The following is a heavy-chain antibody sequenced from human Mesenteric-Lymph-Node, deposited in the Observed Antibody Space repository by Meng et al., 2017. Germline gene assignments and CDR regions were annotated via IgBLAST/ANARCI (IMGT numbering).Heavy chain of an antibody. CDR3: GQRLNGKGGFDI. CDR2: IYWNAET. CDR1: GFSLSTSGVA. D-gene: IGHD1-1*01. Sequence: GATLVKPTQTLTLTCTFSGFSLSTSGVAVGWIRQPPGKALEWLTHIYWNAETRYSPALKSRVTITKATSKNQVVLTMTNMDPVDTATYYGGQRLNGKGGFDIWGRGTMVTVSS. J-gene: IGHJ3*02. V-gene: IGHV2-5*01.